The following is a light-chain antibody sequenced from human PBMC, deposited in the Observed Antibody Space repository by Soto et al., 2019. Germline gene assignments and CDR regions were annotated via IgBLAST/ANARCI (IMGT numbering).Light chain of an antibody. Sequence: AIQLTQSPSSLSASVGDRVTITCRTSQGIRSALAWYQQKPGRAPKLLIYDVSTLEGGVPSRFSGSGSGTDFTLAISNLQPADFATYHCHQFESPPFTFGGGTKVEIK. CDR3: HQFESPPFT. CDR2: DVS. J-gene: IGKJ4*01. V-gene: IGKV1-13*02. CDR1: QGIRSA.